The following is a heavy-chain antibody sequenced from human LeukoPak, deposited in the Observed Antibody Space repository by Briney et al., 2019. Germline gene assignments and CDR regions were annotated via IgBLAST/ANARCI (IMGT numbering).Heavy chain of an antibody. D-gene: IGHD3-22*01. CDR2: ISGSGGST. CDR1: GFTFSSYA. V-gene: IGHV3-23*01. CDR3: ARDRGYSSFDY. J-gene: IGHJ4*02. Sequence: GGSLRLSCAASGFTFSSYAMSWVRQAPGKGLEWVSVISGSGGSTYYADSVKVRFTISRDNAKNSLYLQMNSLRVEDTAVYHCARDRGYSSFDYWGQGTLVTVSS.